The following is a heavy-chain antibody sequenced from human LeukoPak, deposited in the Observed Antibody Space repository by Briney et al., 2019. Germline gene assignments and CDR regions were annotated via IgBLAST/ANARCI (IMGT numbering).Heavy chain of an antibody. V-gene: IGHV3-7*01. J-gene: IGHJ5*02. D-gene: IGHD3-10*01. CDR2: IKHDGSEK. Sequence: GGSLRLSCTASGFTFGDYAMSWVRQAPGKGLEWVANIKHDGSEKYYVDSVKGRFTISRDNAKNSLYLQMNSLRAEDTAVYYCARRLGLGFGEYSNNWFDPWGQGTLVTVSS. CDR3: ARRLGLGFGEYSNNWFDP. CDR1: GFTFGDYA.